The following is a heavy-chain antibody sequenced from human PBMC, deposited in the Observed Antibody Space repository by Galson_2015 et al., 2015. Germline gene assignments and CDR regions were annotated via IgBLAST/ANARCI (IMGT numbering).Heavy chain of an antibody. CDR3: ARDGIGIAAAVDY. Sequence: SLRLSCAASGFTFSSYRMNWVRQAPGKGLEWVSSISSSSSYIYYADSVKGRFTISRDNAKNSLYLQMNSLRAEDTAVYYCARDGIGIAAAVDYWGQGTLVTVSS. J-gene: IGHJ4*02. V-gene: IGHV3-21*01. D-gene: IGHD6-25*01. CDR2: ISSSSSYI. CDR1: GFTFSSYR.